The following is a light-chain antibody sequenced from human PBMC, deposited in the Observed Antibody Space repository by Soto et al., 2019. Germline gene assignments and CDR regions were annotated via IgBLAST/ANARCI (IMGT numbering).Light chain of an antibody. CDR3: QQSYVTPLT. CDR1: QGIDTF. V-gene: IGKV1-39*01. Sequence: DIQMTQSPSSLSASVGDRVTITCRASQGIDTFVNWYQQKPGRAPKLLIFAASTLHSGVPSRFSGSGSGTDFTLTITSLQPEDFATYYCQQSYVTPLTFGGGTKVDIK. J-gene: IGKJ4*01. CDR2: AAS.